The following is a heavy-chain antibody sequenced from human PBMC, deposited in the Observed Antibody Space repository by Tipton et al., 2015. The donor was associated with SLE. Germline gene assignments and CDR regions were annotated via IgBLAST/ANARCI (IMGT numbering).Heavy chain of an antibody. CDR2: IHYSGTA. CDR3: GRQVVLTRGYSYGHFDY. J-gene: IGHJ4*02. CDR1: GGSVSTTFYY. D-gene: IGHD5-18*01. Sequence: TLSLTCTVSGGSVSTTFYYWSWIRQHPEKGLEWIGYIHYSGTAYYNPSLKSRLTISVDPSNNQFSLPLSYVTAADTAVYYCGRQVVLTRGYSYGHFDYWGQGTLVIVSS. V-gene: IGHV4-31*03.